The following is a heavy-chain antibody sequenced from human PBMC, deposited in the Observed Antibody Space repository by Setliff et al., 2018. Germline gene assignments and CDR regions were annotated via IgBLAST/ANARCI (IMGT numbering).Heavy chain of an antibody. CDR1: GYTFTSHY. CDR2: INPSSGRT. V-gene: IGHV1-46*01. J-gene: IGHJ6*02. Sequence: ASVKVSCKASGYTFTSHYMHWVRQAPGLGLEGMGTINPSSGRTSYAQKFQGRVTMTRDTATSTVYMELSRLRSEDTAVYYCARVYGYSYGYEVYYYYGMDVWGQGTTVTVSS. CDR3: ARVYGYSYGYEVYYYYGMDV. D-gene: IGHD5-18*01.